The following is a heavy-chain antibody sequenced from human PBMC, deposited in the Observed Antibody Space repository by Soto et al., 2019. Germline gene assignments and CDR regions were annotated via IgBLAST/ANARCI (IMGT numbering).Heavy chain of an antibody. CDR3: AKDGGDYDFWSGYSLVGYFDY. CDR1: GFTFSSYG. Sequence: GGSLRLSCAASGFTFSSYGMHWVRQAPGKGLEWVAVISYDGSNKYYADSVKGRFTISRDNSKNTLYLQMNSLRAEDTAVYYCAKDGGDYDFWSGYSLVGYFDYWGQGTLVTVSS. V-gene: IGHV3-30*18. J-gene: IGHJ4*02. CDR2: ISYDGSNK. D-gene: IGHD3-3*01.